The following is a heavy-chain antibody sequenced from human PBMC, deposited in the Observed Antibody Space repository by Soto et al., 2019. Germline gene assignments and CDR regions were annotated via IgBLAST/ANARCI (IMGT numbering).Heavy chain of an antibody. CDR2: ISAYNGNT. D-gene: IGHD3-22*01. CDR1: GYTFTSYG. J-gene: IGHJ4*02. Sequence: ASVKVSCKASGYTFTSYGIGWVRQAPGQGLEWMGWISAYNGNTNYAQKLQGRVTMTTDTSTSTAYMELRSLRSDDTAVYYCARGFDYYDSSGYYSFDYWGPGTLVTVSS. CDR3: ARGFDYYDSSGYYSFDY. V-gene: IGHV1-18*01.